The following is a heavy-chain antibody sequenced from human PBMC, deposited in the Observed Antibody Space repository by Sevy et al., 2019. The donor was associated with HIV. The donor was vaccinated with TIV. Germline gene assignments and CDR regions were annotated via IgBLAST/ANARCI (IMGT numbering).Heavy chain of an antibody. CDR3: AAGVGASDFDY. CDR1: GFTFNKAW. Sequence: GGSLRLSCVASGFTFNKAWMSWVRQAPGKGLEWVGRIKSKTDGATRDLAAPVKGRIIISRDDPKNTLYLQISNLKIEDTGVYFCAAGVGASDFDYWGQGTLVTVSS. V-gene: IGHV3-15*01. D-gene: IGHD1-26*01. J-gene: IGHJ4*02. CDR2: IKSKTDGATR.